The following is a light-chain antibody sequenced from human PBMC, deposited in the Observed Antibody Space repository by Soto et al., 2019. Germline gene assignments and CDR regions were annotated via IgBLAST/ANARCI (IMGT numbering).Light chain of an antibody. CDR2: GAS. J-gene: IGKJ2*01. CDR1: QDVNIW. CDR3: QQVNTFPYT. Sequence: DIQMTQSPSSVAASVGDRVTITCRASQDVNIWLAWYQQRPGKAPKLLIFGASNLHSGAPSRFSGSGIGSDFTLTISGLEPEDFATYYCQQVNTFPYTFGQWTTVEIK. V-gene: IGKV1-12*01.